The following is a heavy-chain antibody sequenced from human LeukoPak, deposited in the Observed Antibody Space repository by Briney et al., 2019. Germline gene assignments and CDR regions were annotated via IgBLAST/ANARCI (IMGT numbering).Heavy chain of an antibody. CDR2: IASDGSHT. CDR1: GFTFSNYF. D-gene: IGHD2-21*02. CDR3: ARERQDTVIHSGAFDT. J-gene: IGHJ3*02. V-gene: IGHV3-30-3*01. Sequence: PGGSLRLSCAASGFTFSNYFMHWVRHAPGKGLEWVADIASDGSHTFYVESVKGRFTISRDNSKNTLYLQMNSLGPEDTAVYFCARERQDTVIHSGAFDTWGQGTMVTVSS.